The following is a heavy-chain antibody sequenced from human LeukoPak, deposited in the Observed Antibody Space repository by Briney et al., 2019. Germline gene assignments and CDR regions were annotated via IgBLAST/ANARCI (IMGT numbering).Heavy chain of an antibody. D-gene: IGHD6-13*01. V-gene: IGHV3-53*05. Sequence: PGGSLRLSCAVSGFTVSSNYMSWVRQAPGKGLEWVSVIYSGGNTYYADSVKGRFTISRDISKDTLYLQMNSLRAEDTAVYYCAKDRRGIAAAGRYFDYWGQGTLVTVSS. J-gene: IGHJ4*02. CDR1: GFTVSSNY. CDR2: IYSGGNT. CDR3: AKDRRGIAAAGRYFDY.